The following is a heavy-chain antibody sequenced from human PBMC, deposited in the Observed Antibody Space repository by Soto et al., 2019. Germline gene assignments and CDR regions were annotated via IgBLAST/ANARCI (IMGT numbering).Heavy chain of an antibody. D-gene: IGHD3-16*01. CDR3: ARADPDASVGY. Sequence: SETLSLTCTVPGGSMSSHYWTWLRQPPGKGLEWIGYISYSGSTYYNPSLKSRVTISADTSRNQFSLKLSSVIAADTAVYYCARADPDASVGYWGQGTLVTVSS. V-gene: IGHV4-59*11. CDR2: ISYSGST. J-gene: IGHJ4*02. CDR1: GGSMSSHY.